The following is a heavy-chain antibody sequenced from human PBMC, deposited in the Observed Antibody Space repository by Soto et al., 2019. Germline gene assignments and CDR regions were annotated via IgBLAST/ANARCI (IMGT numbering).Heavy chain of an antibody. V-gene: IGHV3-11*06. CDR1: GFTFSDYY. CDR3: AREYSGSHDAFDI. CDR2: ISSSSSYT. D-gene: IGHD1-26*01. J-gene: IGHJ3*02. Sequence: LRLSCAASGFTFSDYYMSWIRQAPGKGLEWVSYISSSSSYTNYADSVKGRFTISRDNAKNSLYLQMNSLRAEDTTVYYCAREYSGSHDAFDIWGQGTMVTVSS.